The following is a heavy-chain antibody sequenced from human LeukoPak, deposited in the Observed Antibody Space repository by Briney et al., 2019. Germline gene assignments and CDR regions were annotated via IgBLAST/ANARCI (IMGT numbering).Heavy chain of an antibody. CDR2: MNPNSGNT. Sequence: GASVKVSCKASGYTFTSYDINWVRQATGQGLEWMGWMNPNSGNTGYAQKFQGKVTMTRNTSISTAYMELSSLRSEDTAVYYCARGLTGYYGGAFDIWGQGTMVTVSS. V-gene: IGHV1-8*01. D-gene: IGHD3-9*01. CDR3: ARGLTGYYGGAFDI. CDR1: GYTFTSYD. J-gene: IGHJ3*02.